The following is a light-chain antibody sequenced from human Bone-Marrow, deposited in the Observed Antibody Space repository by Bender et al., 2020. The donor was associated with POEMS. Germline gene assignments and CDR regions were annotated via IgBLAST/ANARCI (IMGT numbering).Light chain of an antibody. CDR1: SNDVGSSNL. V-gene: IGLV2-14*02. J-gene: IGLJ1*01. CDR3: TSKTTSSTLGV. CDR2: EGT. Sequence: QSALTQPASVSGSPGQSITISCTGTSNDVGSSNLVSWYQQHPGKAPKLLIFEGTKRPSGLSNRFSGSKSGNTASLTISGLQAEDEADYYCTSKTTSSTLGVFGPGTKVTVL.